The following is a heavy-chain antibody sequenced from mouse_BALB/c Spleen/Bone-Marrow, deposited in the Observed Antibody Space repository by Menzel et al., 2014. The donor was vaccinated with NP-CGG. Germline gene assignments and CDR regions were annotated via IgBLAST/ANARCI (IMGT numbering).Heavy chain of an antibody. Sequence: EVQGVESGGGLVQPGGSLKLSCAASGFTFSSYGMSWVRQTADKRLEMIATINLKGDTTYHPDSVKGRFTISRDNAKNTLYLQMSSLKSEDTAVYYCARGYDNSSWFAYWGQGTLVTVSA. CDR2: INLKGDTT. J-gene: IGHJ3*01. CDR1: GFTFSSYG. V-gene: IGHV5-6-3*01. CDR3: ARGYDNSSWFAY. D-gene: IGHD2-1*01.